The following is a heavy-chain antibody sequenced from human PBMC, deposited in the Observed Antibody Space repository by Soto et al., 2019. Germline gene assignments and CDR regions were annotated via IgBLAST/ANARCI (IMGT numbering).Heavy chain of an antibody. D-gene: IGHD2-2*01. CDR1: GGTFSSYA. CDR2: IIPISGTA. J-gene: IGHJ6*02. Sequence: QVQLVQSGAEVKKPGSSVKVSCKASGGTFSSYAISWVRQAPGHGLEWMGGIIPISGTATYAQKFQGRVTITADESTSTVSMELSSLRSEDTAVYFCARSQGSSTSLEIYYYYYYGMDVWGQGTTVTVSS. CDR3: ARSQGSSTSLEIYYYYYYGMDV. V-gene: IGHV1-69*01.